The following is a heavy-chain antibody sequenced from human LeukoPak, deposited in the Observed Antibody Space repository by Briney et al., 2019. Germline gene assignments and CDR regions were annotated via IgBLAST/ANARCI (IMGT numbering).Heavy chain of an antibody. J-gene: IGHJ4*02. CDR2: IYTSGST. CDR1: GGSISSYY. V-gene: IGHV4-4*07. CDR3: ARVGRDFLTFHFDS. Sequence: PSETLSLTCTVSGGSISSYYWSWIRQPAGKGLEWIGRIYTSGSTNYNPSLKSRVTMSVDTSKNQFSLKLTSVTDADTAVYYCARVGRDFLTFHFDSWGQGTLVTVSS. D-gene: IGHD3-9*01.